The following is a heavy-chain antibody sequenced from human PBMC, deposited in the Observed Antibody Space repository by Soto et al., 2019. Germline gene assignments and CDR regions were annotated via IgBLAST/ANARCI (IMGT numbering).Heavy chain of an antibody. CDR2: IYHSGST. CDR1: GGSISSGGYS. J-gene: IGHJ6*02. CDR3: ASLPAGFYGMDV. D-gene: IGHD3-3*01. V-gene: IGHV4-30-2*01. Sequence: QLQLQESGSGLVKPSQTLSLTCAVSGGSISSGGYSWSWIRQPPGKGLEWIGYIYHSGSTYYNPSLKSRVTISVDRSKNQFSLKLSSVTAADTAVYYCASLPAGFYGMDVWGQGTTVTVSS.